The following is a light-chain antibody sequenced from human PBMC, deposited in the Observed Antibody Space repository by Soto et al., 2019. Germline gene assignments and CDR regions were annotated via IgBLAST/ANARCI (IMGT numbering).Light chain of an antibody. CDR2: GNT. CDR1: TSNIGRST. CDR3: ATWNDGIFV. Sequence: QSALAQPPSASGTPGQRVTISCSGTTSNIGRSTVSWYQQFPGAAPKLLIYGNTQRPLGVPVRSSGSKSDTSASLAISGLQSEDEADYYCATWNDGIFVFGIGTKVTVL. J-gene: IGLJ1*01. V-gene: IGLV1-44*01.